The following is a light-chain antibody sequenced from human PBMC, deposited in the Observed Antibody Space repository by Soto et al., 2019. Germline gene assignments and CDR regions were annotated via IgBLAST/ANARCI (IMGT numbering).Light chain of an antibody. CDR2: WAS. V-gene: IGKV4-1*01. CDR3: QPYYTTPRT. Sequence: DIVMTQSPDSLAVSLGERATINCKSSQSVLSSANHQNHLAWYQQKPGQPPRLLIYWASTRESGVPDRFSGGGSGTDFTLTISSLQAEDVAVYYCQPYYTTPRTFGGGTKVEI. J-gene: IGKJ4*01. CDR1: QSVLSSANHQNH.